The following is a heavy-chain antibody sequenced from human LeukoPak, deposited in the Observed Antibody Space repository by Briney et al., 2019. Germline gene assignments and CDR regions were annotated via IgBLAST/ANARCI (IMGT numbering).Heavy chain of an antibody. V-gene: IGHV5-51*01. D-gene: IGHD6-13*01. J-gene: IGHJ4*02. Sequence: GESLKISCKDSGNSFASSWIGWVRQMPGKGLDWMGIIYPGDSDTRYSPSFQGQVTISADKSISTAYLQWSSLKASDTAMYYCARHGGIAAASFDYWGQGTLVTVSS. CDR1: GNSFASSW. CDR2: IYPGDSDT. CDR3: ARHGGIAAASFDY.